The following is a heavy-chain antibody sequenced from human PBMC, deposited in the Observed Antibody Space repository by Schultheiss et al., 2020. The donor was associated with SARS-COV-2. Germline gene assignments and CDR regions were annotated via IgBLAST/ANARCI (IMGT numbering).Heavy chain of an antibody. CDR1: GGTFSSYA. Sequence: SVKVSCKASGGTFSSYAISWVRQAPGQGLEWMGGIIPIFGTANYAQKFQGRVTITADESTSTAYMELSSLRSEDTAVYYCAAEGILGIAVAGTNRFDPWGQGKPGHRLL. D-gene: IGHD6-19*01. V-gene: IGHV1-69*13. CDR2: IIPIFGTA. CDR3: AAEGILGIAVAGTNRFDP. J-gene: IGHJ5*02.